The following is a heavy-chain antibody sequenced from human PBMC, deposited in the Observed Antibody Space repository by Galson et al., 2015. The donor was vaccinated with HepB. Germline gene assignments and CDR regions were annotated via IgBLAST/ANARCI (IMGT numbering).Heavy chain of an antibody. D-gene: IGHD2-2*01. V-gene: IGHV3-11*06. CDR2: ISSSSSYT. Sequence: SLRLSCAASGFTFSDYYMSWIRQAPGKGLEWVSYISSSSSYTNYADSVKGRFTISRDNAKNSLYLQMNSLRAEDTAVYYCAGRPRAIVVVPAAIGGDAFDIWGQGTMVTVSS. J-gene: IGHJ3*02. CDR1: GFTFSDYY. CDR3: AGRPRAIVVVPAAIGGDAFDI.